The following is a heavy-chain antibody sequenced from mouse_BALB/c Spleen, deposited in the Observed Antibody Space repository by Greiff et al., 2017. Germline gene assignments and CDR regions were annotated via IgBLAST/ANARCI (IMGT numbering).Heavy chain of an antibody. CDR3: ARQDRGLYMDY. J-gene: IGHJ4*01. CDR2: ISSGGGST. D-gene: IGHD3-3*01. V-gene: IGHV5-12-1*01. CDR1: GFAFSSYD. Sequence: EVHLVESGGGLVKPGGSLKLSCAASGFAFSSYDMSWVRQTPEKRLEWVAYISSGGGSTYYPDTVKGRFTISRDNAKNTLYLQMSSLKSEDTAMYYCARQDRGLYMDYWGQGTSVTVSS.